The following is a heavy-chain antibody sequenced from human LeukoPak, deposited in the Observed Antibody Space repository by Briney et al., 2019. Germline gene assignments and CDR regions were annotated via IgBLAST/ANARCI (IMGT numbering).Heavy chain of an antibody. Sequence: GGSLRLSCAASGFTFSNYVMGWVRQAPGKGLEWVSGISGSGGGPHYADSVKGRFTISRDNSKNTLYLQMNSLRAEDAAVYHCARRSYDSSGFDYWGLGTLVTVSS. CDR2: ISGSGGGP. V-gene: IGHV3-23*01. J-gene: IGHJ4*02. D-gene: IGHD3-22*01. CDR1: GFTFSNYV. CDR3: ARRSYDSSGFDY.